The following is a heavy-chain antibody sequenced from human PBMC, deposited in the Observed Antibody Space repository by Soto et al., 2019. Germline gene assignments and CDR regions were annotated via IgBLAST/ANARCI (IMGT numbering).Heavy chain of an antibody. D-gene: IGHD3-22*01. V-gene: IGHV1-2*02. Sequence: QVQLVQSGAEVKKPGASVKVSCKASGYTFTGYYMHWVRQAPGQGLEWMGWNNPNSGGTNYAQKFQGRVTMTRDTSISTAYMELSRLRSDDTAVYYCAREENYYDSSCYSSYIGYWGQGTLVTVSS. CDR3: AREENYYDSSCYSSYIGY. CDR1: GYTFTGYY. CDR2: NNPNSGGT. J-gene: IGHJ4*02.